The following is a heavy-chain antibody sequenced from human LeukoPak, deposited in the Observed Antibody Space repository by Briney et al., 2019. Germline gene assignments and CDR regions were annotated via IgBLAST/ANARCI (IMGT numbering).Heavy chain of an antibody. CDR3: ARASPNSIVVVPAGTYFDY. J-gene: IGHJ4*02. D-gene: IGHD2-2*01. CDR1: GFTFSSYW. CDR2: IKQDGSEK. Sequence: GGSLRLSCAASGFTFSSYWMSWVRQAPGKGLEWVANIKQDGSEKYYVDSVKGRFTISRDNAKNSLYLQMNSLRAEDTAVYYCARASPNSIVVVPAGTYFDYWGQGTLVTVSS. V-gene: IGHV3-7*01.